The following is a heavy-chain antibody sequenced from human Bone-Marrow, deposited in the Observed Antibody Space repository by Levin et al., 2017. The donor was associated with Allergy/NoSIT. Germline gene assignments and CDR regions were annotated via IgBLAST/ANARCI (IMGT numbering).Heavy chain of an antibody. CDR1: GGSFSDYV. V-gene: IGHV4-34*01. J-gene: IGHJ6*02. CDR3: ARGRREAVWTKSILNYFYYGMDV. Sequence: NPSETLSLTCDVSGGSFSDYVWIWIRQSPGKGPEWIGQINHSGFTDYNPSLKSRVTISLDTPKSQFSLRLRSVTAADSATYYCARGRREAVWTKSILNYFYYGMDVWGQGTTVAVSS. D-gene: IGHD3-10*01. CDR2: INHSGFT.